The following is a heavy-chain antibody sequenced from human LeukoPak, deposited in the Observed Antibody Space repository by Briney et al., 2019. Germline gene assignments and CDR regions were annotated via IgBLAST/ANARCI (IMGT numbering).Heavy chain of an antibody. CDR2: LYSGGTT. Sequence: PGGSLRLSCAASTLIFSSNYMSWVRQAPGKGLEWVSVLYSGGTTYYADSVKGRFTISRDNSKNTLYLQMNSLRAEDTAVYYCARVFGDYYYYYYMDVWGKGTTVTISS. D-gene: IGHD3-10*01. CDR3: ARVFGDYYYYYYMDV. J-gene: IGHJ6*03. CDR1: TLIFSSNY. V-gene: IGHV3-66*01.